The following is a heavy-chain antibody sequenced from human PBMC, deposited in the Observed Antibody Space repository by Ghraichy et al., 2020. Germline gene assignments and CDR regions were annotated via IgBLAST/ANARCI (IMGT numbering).Heavy chain of an antibody. J-gene: IGHJ5*02. CDR2: ISNSGVGT. CDR1: GFSFSSYG. D-gene: IGHD3-9*01. Sequence: GESLRLSCVASGFSFSSYGMGWVRQAPGKGLEWVSGISNSGVGTYYADSVKGRFTISRDNSKNTLYLQMNSLRVDDTAVYYCARDPSLTGYYNAWGQGALVTVSS. CDR3: ARDPSLTGYYNA. V-gene: IGHV3-23*01.